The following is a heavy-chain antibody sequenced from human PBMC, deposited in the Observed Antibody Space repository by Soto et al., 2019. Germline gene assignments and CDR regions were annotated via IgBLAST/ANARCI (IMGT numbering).Heavy chain of an antibody. V-gene: IGHV3-30-3*01. CDR3: ARDYGSALDY. CDR1: GFTFSSYA. D-gene: IGHD3-10*01. CDR2: ISHDGSSQ. Sequence: QVQLVESGGGVVQPGRSLRLSCVATGFTFSSYAMNWVRQAPGKGLEWVAVISHDGSSQYYTDSVKGRFTISRDNSKNTLYVQMNSLRGEDTAVYYCARDYGSALDYWGQGTLDTVSS. J-gene: IGHJ4*02.